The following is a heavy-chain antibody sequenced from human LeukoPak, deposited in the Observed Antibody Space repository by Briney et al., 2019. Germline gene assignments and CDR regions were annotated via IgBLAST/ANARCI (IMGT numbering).Heavy chain of an antibody. D-gene: IGHD6-13*01. Sequence: SETLSLTCTVSGGSISSSSYYWGWIRQPPGKGLEWIGSIYYSGSTYYNPSLKSRVTISVDTSKNQFSLKLSSVTAADTAVYYCARSRSSSWEAFDIWGQGTMVTVSS. CDR2: IYYSGST. J-gene: IGHJ3*02. V-gene: IGHV4-39*07. CDR3: ARSRSSSWEAFDI. CDR1: GGSISSSSYY.